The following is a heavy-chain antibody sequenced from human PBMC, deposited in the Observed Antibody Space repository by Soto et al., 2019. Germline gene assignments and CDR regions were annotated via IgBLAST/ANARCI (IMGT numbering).Heavy chain of an antibody. V-gene: IGHV4-59*01. Sequence: SETLSLTCTVSGGSISNYYWSRIRQSPGKGLEWIGYIYSSGSTHYNPSLQNRVTISIDTSKNQVSLKVNSVTAADTAVYYCARDHPHSYGVYYFDYWGQGTPVTVSS. D-gene: IGHD5-18*01. CDR1: GGSISNYY. CDR3: ARDHPHSYGVYYFDY. J-gene: IGHJ4*02. CDR2: IYSSGST.